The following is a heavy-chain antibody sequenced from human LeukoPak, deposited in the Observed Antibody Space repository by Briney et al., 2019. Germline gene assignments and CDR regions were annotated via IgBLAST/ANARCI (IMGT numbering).Heavy chain of an antibody. CDR2: ISTGNGNT. CDR3: ARANNWNYALGH. D-gene: IGHD1-7*01. Sequence: ASVKVSCKASGYTFTGYYMHWVRQAPGQGLEWMGWISTGNGNTNYGQKFQGRVTMTTDTSTGTAYMELRSLRSDDTAMYYCARANNWNYALGHWGQGTLVTVSS. CDR1: GYTFTGYY. V-gene: IGHV1-18*04. J-gene: IGHJ4*02.